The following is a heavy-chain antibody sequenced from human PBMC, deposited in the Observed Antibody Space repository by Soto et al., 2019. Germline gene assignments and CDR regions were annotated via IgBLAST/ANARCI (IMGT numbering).Heavy chain of an antibody. D-gene: IGHD3-16*01. CDR2: ISATGGGT. CDR3: AKDRRAGGNSAFYFDF. J-gene: IGHJ4*02. CDR1: GFKFSNYA. V-gene: IGHV3-23*01. Sequence: QTGGSLRLSCAASGFKFSNYAMSWVRQAPGKGLEWISLISATGGGTYYADSVKGRFTISRDNSHNTLYLQVHSLTAEDTAVYYCAKDRRAGGNSAFYFDFWGQGAQVTVFS.